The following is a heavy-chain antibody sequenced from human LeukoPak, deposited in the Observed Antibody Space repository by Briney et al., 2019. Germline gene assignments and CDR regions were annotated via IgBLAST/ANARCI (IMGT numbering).Heavy chain of an antibody. Sequence: GGSLRLSCAASGFPLSRSAMSWVRQAPGKGLEWVSNISGSGSGGSTYYADSVKGRFTISRDNSKNTLYLQMNSLRAEDTAVYYCATPHLPLRYFDWGDAFDIWGQGTMVTVSS. CDR3: ATPHLPLRYFDWGDAFDI. V-gene: IGHV3-23*01. J-gene: IGHJ3*02. CDR2: ISGSGSGGST. D-gene: IGHD3-9*01. CDR1: GFPLSRSA.